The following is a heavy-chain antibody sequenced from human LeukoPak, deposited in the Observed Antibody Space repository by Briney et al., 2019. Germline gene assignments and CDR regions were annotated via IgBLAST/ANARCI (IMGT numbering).Heavy chain of an antibody. Sequence: EASVKVSCKASGYTFTGYYMHWVRQAPGQGLEWMGWINPNSGGTNYAQKFQGRVTMTRDTSISTAYMELSRLRSDDTAVYYCARQISWEPKGEFDPWGQGTLVTVSS. CDR2: INPNSGGT. D-gene: IGHD1-26*01. V-gene: IGHV1-2*02. CDR3: ARQISWEPKGEFDP. J-gene: IGHJ5*02. CDR1: GYTFTGYY.